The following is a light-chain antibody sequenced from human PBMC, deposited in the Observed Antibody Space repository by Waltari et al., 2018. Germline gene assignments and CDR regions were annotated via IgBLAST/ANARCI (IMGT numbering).Light chain of an antibody. CDR2: GTS. V-gene: IGKV3-15*01. CDR1: QSVRSN. Sequence: EKVMTQSPATLSVSPGERATLSCRASQSVRSNLAWYQQKPGQAPRLLIYGTSTRATGIPARFSGSGSGTEFTLTITSLQSEDFAVYYCQQYNNWPVTFGQETKVEVK. J-gene: IGKJ1*01. CDR3: QQYNNWPVT.